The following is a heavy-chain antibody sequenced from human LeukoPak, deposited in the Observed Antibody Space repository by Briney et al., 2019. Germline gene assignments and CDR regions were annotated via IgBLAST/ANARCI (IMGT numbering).Heavy chain of an antibody. CDR2: ISAYNGNT. V-gene: IGHV1-18*01. CDR3: ARSDEYSSSSRYYGMDV. J-gene: IGHJ6*02. Sequence: ASVKVSCKASGYTSTSYGISWVRQAPGQGLEWMGWISAYNGNTNYAQKLQGRVTMTTDTSTSTAYMELRSLRSDDTAVYYCARSDEYSSSSRYYGMDVWGQGTTVTVSS. D-gene: IGHD6-6*01. CDR1: GYTSTSYG.